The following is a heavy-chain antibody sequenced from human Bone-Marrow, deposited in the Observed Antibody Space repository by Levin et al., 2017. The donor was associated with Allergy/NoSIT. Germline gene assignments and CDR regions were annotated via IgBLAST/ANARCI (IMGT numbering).Heavy chain of an antibody. Sequence: SETLSLTCAVYGGSFSGYYWSWNRQPPGKGLEWIGEINHSGSTNYNPSLKSRVTISVDTSKNQFSLKLSSVTAADTAVYYCARRYYYYYYMDVWGKGTTVTVSS. CDR2: INHSGST. CDR3: ARRYYYYYYMDV. J-gene: IGHJ6*03. V-gene: IGHV4-34*01. CDR1: GGSFSGYY.